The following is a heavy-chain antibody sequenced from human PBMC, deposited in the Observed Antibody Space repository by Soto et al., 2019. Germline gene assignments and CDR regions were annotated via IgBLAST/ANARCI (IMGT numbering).Heavy chain of an antibody. D-gene: IGHD4-17*01. V-gene: IGHV3-21*01. CDR2: ISSSSSYI. CDR3: ARVGVTVTQGGVY. J-gene: IGHJ4*02. CDR1: GFTFSSYS. Sequence: GGSLRLSCAASGFTFSSYSMNWVHQAPGKGLEWVSSISSSSSYIYYADSVKGRFTISRDNAKNSLYLQMNSLRAEDTAVYYCARVGVTVTQGGVYWRQGTLVTVSS.